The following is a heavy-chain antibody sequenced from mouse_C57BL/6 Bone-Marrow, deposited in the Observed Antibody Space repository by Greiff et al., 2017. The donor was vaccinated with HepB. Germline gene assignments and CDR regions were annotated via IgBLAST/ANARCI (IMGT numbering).Heavy chain of an antibody. D-gene: IGHD2-2*01. V-gene: IGHV5-16*01. Sequence: EVMLVESEGGLVQPGSSMKLSCTASGFTFSDYYMAWVRQVPEKGLEWVANIKYDGSSTYYLDSLKSSFIISRDNAKNILYLQMSSLKSEDTATYVCAREMVTGSYGYFDVWGTGTTVTVSS. J-gene: IGHJ1*03. CDR2: IKYDGSST. CDR3: AREMVTGSYGYFDV. CDR1: GFTFSDYY.